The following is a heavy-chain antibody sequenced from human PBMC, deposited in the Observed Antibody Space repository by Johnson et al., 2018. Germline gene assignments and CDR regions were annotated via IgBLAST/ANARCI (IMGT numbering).Heavy chain of an antibody. V-gene: IGHV3-72*01. CDR2: TRNTANSYTT. CDR3: ARDSPGVGWPLDAFDI. J-gene: IGHJ3*02. D-gene: IGHD6-19*01. Sequence: VQLVQSGGGLVQPGGSLRLSCAASGFTFSDHYMDWVRQAPGKGLEWVGRTRNTANSYTTAYAAPVKGRFTISRDASKNSLYLQMNSLRAEDTAVYYCARDSPGVGWPLDAFDIWGQGTMVTVSS. CDR1: GFTFSDHY.